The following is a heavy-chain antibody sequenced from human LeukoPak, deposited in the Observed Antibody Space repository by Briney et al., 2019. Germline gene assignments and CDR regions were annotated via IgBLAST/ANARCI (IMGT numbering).Heavy chain of an antibody. Sequence: SETLSLTCTVSGGSISSYYWTWIRQPAGKGLEWIGRIYTSGSTNYNPSLKSRVSMSVDTSKNQFSLKLSSVTAADTAVYYCARGKVVAGTPGQNSWDSWGQGTLVTVSS. CDR1: GGSISSYY. CDR2: IYTSGST. J-gene: IGHJ4*02. V-gene: IGHV4-4*07. D-gene: IGHD6-19*01. CDR3: ARGKVVAGTPGQNSWDS.